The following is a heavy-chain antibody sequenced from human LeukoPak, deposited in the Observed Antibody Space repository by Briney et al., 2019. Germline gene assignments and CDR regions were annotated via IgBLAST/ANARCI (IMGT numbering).Heavy chain of an antibody. CDR3: ATPLPIGGY. D-gene: IGHD3-10*01. V-gene: IGHV3-48*01. CDR2: ISSGSGTI. J-gene: IGHJ4*02. Sequence: PGGSLRLSCAASGFTFSSYSMTWVRQAPGKGLEWVSYISSGSGTIYYADSVKGRFTISRGNAHNSLYLQMNSLKAEDTAVYYCATPLPIGGYWGQGTLVTVSS. CDR1: GFTFSSYS.